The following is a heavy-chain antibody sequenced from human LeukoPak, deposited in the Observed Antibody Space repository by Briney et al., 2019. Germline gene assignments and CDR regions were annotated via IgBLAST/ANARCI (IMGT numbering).Heavy chain of an antibody. D-gene: IGHD3-10*01. V-gene: IGHV4-59*08. CDR1: GGSISSYY. CDR2: IYYSGST. CDR3: GRQAPMVRGVIIDY. J-gene: IGHJ4*02. Sequence: SETLSLTCTVSGGSISSYYWSWIRQPPGKGLEWIGYIYYSGSTNYNPSLKSRVTISVDTSKNQFSLKLSSVNAADTAVYYCGRQAPMVRGVIIDYWGQGTLFTVSS.